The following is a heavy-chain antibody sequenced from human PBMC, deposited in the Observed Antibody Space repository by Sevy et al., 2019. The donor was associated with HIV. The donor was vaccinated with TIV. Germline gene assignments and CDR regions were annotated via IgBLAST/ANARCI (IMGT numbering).Heavy chain of an antibody. J-gene: IGHJ6*02. CDR3: ARDLNDFWSGPPDV. CDR2: IHHSGST. D-gene: IGHD3-3*01. V-gene: IGHV4-4*02. CDR1: GGSISTNNW. Sequence: SETLSLTCAVSGGSISTNNWWSWVRQSPGEGLEWIGEIHHSGSTNYNPSLKSRVTMSVDKSKNQFSLKLTSVTAADTAVYYCARDLNDFWSGPPDVWGQGTTVTVSS.